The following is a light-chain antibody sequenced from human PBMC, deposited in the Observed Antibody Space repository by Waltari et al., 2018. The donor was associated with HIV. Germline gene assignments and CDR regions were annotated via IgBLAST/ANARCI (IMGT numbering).Light chain of an antibody. Sequence: QSALTQPRSVSGSPGQSVTISCTGTSSDVGGYNFISWYQQHPGKVPKLLVYGVSKRPSGFPDRFSGSKSSNTAYLTISGLQVEDEGDYYCCSYAGGSRVFGTGTKVTVL. V-gene: IGLV2-11*01. CDR2: GVS. CDR3: CSYAGGSRV. J-gene: IGLJ1*01. CDR1: SSDVGGYNF.